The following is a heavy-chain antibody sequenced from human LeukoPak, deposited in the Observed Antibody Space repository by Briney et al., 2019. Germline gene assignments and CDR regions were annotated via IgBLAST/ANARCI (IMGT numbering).Heavy chain of an antibody. D-gene: IGHD4-11*01. J-gene: IGHJ4*02. Sequence: PSETLSLTCTVSGGSIRRYYWSWLRQPAGQGLEWIAFIYKTGSTNSKPSLRSRVTMSIDTSKNQFSLKLKSVTATDTAVYYCARHEATVTGLFDYWGQGILVTVSS. CDR3: ARHEATVTGLFDY. CDR2: IYKTGST. V-gene: IGHV4-59*08. CDR1: GGSIRRYY.